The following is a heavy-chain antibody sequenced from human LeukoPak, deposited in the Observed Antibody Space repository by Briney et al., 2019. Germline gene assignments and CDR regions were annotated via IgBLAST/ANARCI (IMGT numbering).Heavy chain of an antibody. V-gene: IGHV7-4-1*02. D-gene: IGHD3-22*01. Sequence: ASVKVSCEASGGTFSSYAISWVRQAPGQGLEWMGWINTNTGNPTYAQGFTGRFVFSLDTSVSTAYLQISSLKAEDTAVYYCARVQYYYDSSGYFLQSVDAFDIWGQGTMVTVSS. CDR1: GGTFSSYA. J-gene: IGHJ3*02. CDR2: INTNTGNP. CDR3: ARVQYYYDSSGYFLQSVDAFDI.